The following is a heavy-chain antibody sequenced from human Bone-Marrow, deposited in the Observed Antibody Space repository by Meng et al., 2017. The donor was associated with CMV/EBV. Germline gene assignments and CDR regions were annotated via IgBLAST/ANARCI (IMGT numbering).Heavy chain of an antibody. CDR2: IYSGGST. CDR1: GFTVSSNY. V-gene: IGHV3-66*02. CDR3: AITLRGYCSGGSCYEGSVDP. Sequence: GESLKISCAASGFTVSSNYMSWVRQAPGKGLEWVSVIYSGGSTYYADSVKGRFTISRDNSKNTLYLQMNSLRAEDTAVYYCAITLRGYCSGGSCYEGSVDPWGQGTLVTFYS. D-gene: IGHD2-15*01. J-gene: IGHJ5*02.